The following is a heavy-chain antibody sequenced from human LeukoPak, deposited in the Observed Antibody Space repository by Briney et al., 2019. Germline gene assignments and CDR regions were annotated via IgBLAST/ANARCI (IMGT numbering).Heavy chain of an antibody. D-gene: IGHD2-8*01. CDR1: GGAISRSAYY. J-gene: IGHJ4*02. V-gene: IGHV4-39*01. CDR3: ARLGQMMSTMVQILY. Sequence: KPSETLSLTCTVSGGAISRSAYYWGWIRQPPGKGLEWIGTINYSGSAYYSPSLRSRVSISVDTSKNQFSLKMTSVTAADTAVFYCARLGQMMSTMVQILYWGQGTLVTVSS. CDR2: INYSGSA.